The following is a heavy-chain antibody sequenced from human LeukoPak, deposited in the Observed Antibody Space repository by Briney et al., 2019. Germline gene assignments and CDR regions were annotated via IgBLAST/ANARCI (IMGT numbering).Heavy chain of an antibody. CDR3: TTDRSCSSCLYYYYYYMDV. CDR2: IRSKAYGGST. J-gene: IGHJ6*03. D-gene: IGHD2-2*01. V-gene: IGHV3-49*03. Sequence: GGSLRLSCTASGFTFGDYAMSWFRQAPGKGLEWVGFIRSKAYGGSTEYAASVKGRFTISRDDSKSIAYLQMNSLKTEDTAVYYCTTDRSCSSCLYYYYYYMDVWGKGTTVTVSS. CDR1: GFTFGDYA.